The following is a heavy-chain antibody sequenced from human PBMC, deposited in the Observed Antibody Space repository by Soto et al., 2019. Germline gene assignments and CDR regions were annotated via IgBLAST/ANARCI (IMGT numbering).Heavy chain of an antibody. D-gene: IGHD5-12*01. V-gene: IGHV3-15*07. CDR1: GFSFSSYS. Sequence: GGSLRLSCAASGFSFSSYSMNWVRQAPGKGLEWVSSIKSKTDGGTTDYAAPVKGRLTISRDDSKNTLYLQMNSLKTEDTAVYYCTTHKLATIAYYYYGMDCRGQGTTVTVS. J-gene: IGHJ6*02. CDR3: TTHKLATIAYYYYGMDC. CDR2: IKSKTDGGTT.